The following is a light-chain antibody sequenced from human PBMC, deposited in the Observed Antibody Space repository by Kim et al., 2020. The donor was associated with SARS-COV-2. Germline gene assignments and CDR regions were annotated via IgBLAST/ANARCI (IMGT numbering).Light chain of an antibody. Sequence: APVGDRAPFLFRASQTITSWLAWYRQKLGKAPELLIYGASTLQSGVPSRFSGSGSGTEFTLTINGLQPDDFATYYCQQYNLYPLTFGGGTKVDIK. CDR1: QTITSW. J-gene: IGKJ4*01. V-gene: IGKV1-5*02. CDR3: QQYNLYPLT. CDR2: GAS.